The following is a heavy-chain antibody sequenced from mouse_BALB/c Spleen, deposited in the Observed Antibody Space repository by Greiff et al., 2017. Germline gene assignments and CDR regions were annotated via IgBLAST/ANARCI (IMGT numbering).Heavy chain of an antibody. CDR3: NARGSSYGCDD. CDR2: IDPENGDT. CDR1: GFNINDYY. J-gene: IGHJ3*01. V-gene: IGHV14-4*02. D-gene: IGHD1-1*01. Sequence: EVQLQESGAELVRSGASVKFSCTASGFNINDYYMHWVKQRPEQGLEWIGWIDPENGDTEYAPKFQGKATMTADTSSNTAYLQLSRLTSEDTAVYYCNARGSSYGCDDWGEGTLVTVA.